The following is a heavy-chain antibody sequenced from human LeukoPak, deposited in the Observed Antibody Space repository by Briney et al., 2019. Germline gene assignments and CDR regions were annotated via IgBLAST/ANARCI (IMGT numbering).Heavy chain of an antibody. Sequence: PGGVLTLSCAASGFTFSSYSMCWVRQAPGKGLEWVSTISNKGGNTFSTDSVEGRLTISRDNTKNTLYLQMNSLRAGDTSVYSCARARGYCAADCSRYAFDYWGQGTLVTVSS. CDR1: GFTFSSYS. D-gene: IGHD2-21*02. V-gene: IGHV3-23*01. CDR3: ARARGYCAADCSRYAFDY. CDR2: ISNKGGNT. J-gene: IGHJ4*02.